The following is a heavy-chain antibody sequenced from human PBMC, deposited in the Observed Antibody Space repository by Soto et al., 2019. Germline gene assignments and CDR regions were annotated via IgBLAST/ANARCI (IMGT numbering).Heavy chain of an antibody. D-gene: IGHD3-3*01. CDR2: ISYDGSNK. V-gene: IGHV3-30*18. CDR3: AKEGDDFWSGPVPFDI. CDR1: GFTFSSYG. J-gene: IGHJ3*02. Sequence: GGSLRLSCAASGFTFSSYGMHWVRQAPGKGLEWVAVISYDGSNKYYADSVKGRFTISRDNSKNTLYLQMNSLRAEDTAVYYCAKEGDDFWSGPVPFDIWGQGTMVTVSS.